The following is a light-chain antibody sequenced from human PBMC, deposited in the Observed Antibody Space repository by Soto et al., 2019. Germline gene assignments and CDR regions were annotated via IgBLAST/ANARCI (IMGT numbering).Light chain of an antibody. CDR2: EGS. CDR3: SSYAGSSTFV. J-gene: IGLJ2*01. V-gene: IGLV2-23*03. CDR1: SSDVGSYNL. Sequence: QSALTQPASVSGSPGQSITISCTGTSSDVGSYNLVSWYQQHPGKAPKLMIYEGSKRPSGVSNRFSGSKSGNTASLTISGLQAKDEADYYCSSYAGSSTFVFGGGTKLTVL.